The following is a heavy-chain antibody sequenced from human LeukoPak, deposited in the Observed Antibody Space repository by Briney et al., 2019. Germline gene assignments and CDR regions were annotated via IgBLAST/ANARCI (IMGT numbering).Heavy chain of an antibody. D-gene: IGHD6-19*01. CDR3: AGTKYSSGWYAGY. V-gene: IGHV3-53*01. CDR2: IYSGGST. CDR1: GFTVSSNY. Sequence: GGSLRLSCAASGFTVSSNYMSWVRQAPGKGLEWVSVIYSGGSTYYADSVEGRFTISRDNSKNTLYLQMNSLRAEDTAVYYCAGTKYSSGWYAGYWGQGTLVTVSS. J-gene: IGHJ4*02.